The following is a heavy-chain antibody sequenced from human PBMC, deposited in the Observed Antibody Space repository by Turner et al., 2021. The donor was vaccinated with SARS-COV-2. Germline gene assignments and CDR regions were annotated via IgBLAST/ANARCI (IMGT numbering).Heavy chain of an antibody. CDR1: GFTFNYYW. CDR2: MNADGSRT. Sequence: EVQLVESGGGLVQPGGSLSLPCGASGFTFNYYWMHWVRQAPGKGLMWVSHMNADGSRTSYADSVKGRFTISRDNAKNTLYLQMNSLRVDDTAMYYCVRGGTVVGTPNIVFESGGHGTLVTVSS. CDR3: VRGGTVVGTPNIVFES. D-gene: IGHD2-2*01. V-gene: IGHV3-74*01. J-gene: IGHJ5*01.